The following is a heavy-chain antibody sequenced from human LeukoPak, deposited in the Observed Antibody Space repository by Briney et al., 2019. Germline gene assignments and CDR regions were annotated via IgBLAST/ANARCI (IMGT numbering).Heavy chain of an antibody. CDR3: ARTYCASGSCSKAHLYYGLDV. J-gene: IGHJ6*02. D-gene: IGHD2-15*01. CDR1: GYIFTTYW. Sequence: GESLKISCKGSGYIFTTYWIAWVRQMPGKGLEWMGVIYPGDSDTGYSPSFQGQVTISADKSISTAYLRWSSLKASDTAMYFCARTYCASGSCSKAHLYYGLDVWCQGTTVTVSS. V-gene: IGHV5-51*01. CDR2: IYPGDSDT.